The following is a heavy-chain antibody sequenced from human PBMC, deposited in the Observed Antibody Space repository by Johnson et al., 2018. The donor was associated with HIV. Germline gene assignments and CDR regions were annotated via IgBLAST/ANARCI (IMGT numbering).Heavy chain of an antibody. Sequence: QVQLVESGGGLVKPGGSLRLSCAASGFTFSDYYMTWIRQAPGKGLEWVSYISSSGSTMYYADSVKGRFTISRDNAKNSLYLQMSSLRTEDTAVYYCAKERQLVRAFDIWGQGTMVTVSS. CDR1: GFTFSDYY. CDR2: ISSSGSTM. J-gene: IGHJ3*02. CDR3: AKERQLVRAFDI. D-gene: IGHD6-6*01. V-gene: IGHV3-11*04.